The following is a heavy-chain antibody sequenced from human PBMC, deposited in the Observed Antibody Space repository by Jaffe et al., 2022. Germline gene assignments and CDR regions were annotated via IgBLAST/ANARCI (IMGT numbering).Heavy chain of an antibody. V-gene: IGHV1-2*02. Sequence: QVQLVQSGAEVKKPGASVKVSCKASGYTFTGYYMHWVRQAPGQGLEWMGWINPNSGGTNYAQKFQGRVTMTRDTSISTAYMELSRLRSDDTAVYYCARGGWVAVAGFTHFYYMDVWGKGTTVTVSS. CDR1: GYTFTGYY. CDR3: ARGGWVAVAGFTHFYYMDV. CDR2: INPNSGGT. J-gene: IGHJ6*03. D-gene: IGHD6-19*01.